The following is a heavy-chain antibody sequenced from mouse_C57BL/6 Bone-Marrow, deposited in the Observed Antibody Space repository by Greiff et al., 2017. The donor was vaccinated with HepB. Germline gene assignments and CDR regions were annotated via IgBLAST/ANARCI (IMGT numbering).Heavy chain of an antibody. J-gene: IGHJ1*03. CDR2: IHPNSGST. CDR3: ARGNLWSWYFDV. CDR1: GYTFTSYW. V-gene: IGHV1-64*01. D-gene: IGHD1-1*02. Sequence: QVQLQQPGAELVKPGASVKLSCKASGYTFTSYWMHWVKQRPGQGLEWIGMIHPNSGSTNYNEKFKSKATLTVDKSSSTAYMQLSSLTSEDSAVYYCARGNLWSWYFDVWGTGTTVTVSS.